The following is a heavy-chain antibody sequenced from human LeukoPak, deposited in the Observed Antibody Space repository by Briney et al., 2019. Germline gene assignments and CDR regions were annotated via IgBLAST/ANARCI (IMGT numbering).Heavy chain of an antibody. V-gene: IGHV4-59*01. D-gene: IGHD5-12*01. CDR3: ARDRRWGRGYSGYVVLVN. J-gene: IGHJ4*02. Sequence: SETLSLTCTVSGGSISSYYWSWIRQPPGKGLEWIGYIYYSGSTNYNPSLKSRVTISVDTSKNQFSLKLSSVTAADTAVYYCARDRRWGRGYSGYVVLVNWGQGTLVTVSS. CDR2: IYYSGST. CDR1: GGSISSYY.